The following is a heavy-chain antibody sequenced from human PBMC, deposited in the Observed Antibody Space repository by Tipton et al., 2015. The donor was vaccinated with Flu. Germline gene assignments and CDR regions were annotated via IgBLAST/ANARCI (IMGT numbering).Heavy chain of an antibody. CDR3: ARSVVGSGSQYPVGYYYYGMDV. D-gene: IGHD3-10*01. V-gene: IGHV4-34*01. Sequence: TLSLTCVVHGGSFSGYYWSWIRRSPGKGLERIGEIDHSGTTNYSPSLKSRVTISRDTSKIQFSLNMGSVTAADTAVYYCARSVVGSGSQYPVGYYYYGMDVWGQGTTVTVSS. J-gene: IGHJ6*02. CDR1: GGSFSGYY. CDR2: IDHSGTT.